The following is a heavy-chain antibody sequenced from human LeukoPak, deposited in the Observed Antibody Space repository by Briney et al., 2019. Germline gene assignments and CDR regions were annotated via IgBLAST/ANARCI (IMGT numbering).Heavy chain of an antibody. CDR1: GYTLTELS. V-gene: IGHV1-24*01. CDR2: FDPEDGET. Sequence: ASVKVSCKVSGYTLTELSMHWVRQAPGKGLEWMGGFDPEDGETIYAQKFQGRVTMTEDTSTDTAYMELSSLRSEDTAVYYCATYLRKTYYYDSSGYRPYFDYWGQGTLVTVSS. D-gene: IGHD3-22*01. CDR3: ATYLRKTYYYDSSGYRPYFDY. J-gene: IGHJ4*02.